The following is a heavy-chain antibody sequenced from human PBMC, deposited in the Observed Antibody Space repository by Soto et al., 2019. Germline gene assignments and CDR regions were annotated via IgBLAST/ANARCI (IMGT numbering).Heavy chain of an antibody. D-gene: IGHD6-13*01. CDR1: GGTFSSCA. Sequence: QVQLVQSGAEVKKPGSSVKVSCKASGGTFSSCAISWVRQAPGLGLEWMGGIIPIFGTANYAQKFQGRVTITADESTSTAYMALSSPRSEDTAVYYCARPSVTSSSWFLDYWGQGTPVTVSS. J-gene: IGHJ4*02. CDR3: ARPSVTSSSWFLDY. CDR2: IIPIFGTA. V-gene: IGHV1-69*12.